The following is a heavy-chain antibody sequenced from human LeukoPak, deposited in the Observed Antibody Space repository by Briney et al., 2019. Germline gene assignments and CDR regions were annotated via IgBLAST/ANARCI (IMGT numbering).Heavy chain of an antibody. D-gene: IGHD2-2*02. V-gene: IGHV4-34*01. CDR2: INHSGST. CDR3: ARGPWGYCSSTSCYTRGKNWFDP. CDR1: GGSFSGYH. J-gene: IGHJ5*02. Sequence: SETLSLTCAVYGGSFSGYHWSWIRQPPGKGLEWIGEINHSGSTNYNPSLKSRVTISVDTSKNQFSLKLSSVTAADTAVYYCARGPWGYCSSTSCYTRGKNWFDPWGQGTLVIVSS.